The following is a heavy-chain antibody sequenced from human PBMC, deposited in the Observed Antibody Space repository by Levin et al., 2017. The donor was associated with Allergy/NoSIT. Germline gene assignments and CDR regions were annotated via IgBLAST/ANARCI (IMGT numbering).Heavy chain of an antibody. J-gene: IGHJ4*02. V-gene: IGHV4-34*01. Sequence: PSETLSLTCAVSGGSFSGYYWSWIRQPPGMGLEWIGEVHQSGSANYNPSLKSRLTFSVDPSKKQFSLNLNSVTAADTAVYYCARGLPQQWQVIYVDYWGQGMLVTVSS. CDR3: ARGLPQQWQVIYVDY. CDR2: VHQSGSA. D-gene: IGHD6-19*01. CDR1: GGSFSGYY.